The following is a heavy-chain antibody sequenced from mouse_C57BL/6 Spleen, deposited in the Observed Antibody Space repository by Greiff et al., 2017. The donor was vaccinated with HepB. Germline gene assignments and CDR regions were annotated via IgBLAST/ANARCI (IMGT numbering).Heavy chain of an antibody. Sequence: DVKLQESGEGLVKPGGSLKLSCAASGFTFSSYAMSWVRQTPEKRLEWVAYISSGGDYIYYADTVKGRFTISRDNARNTLYLQMSSLKSEDTAMYYCTRDQDYGSSFAYWGQGTLVTVSA. CDR2: ISSGGDYI. CDR1: GFTFSSYA. CDR3: TRDQDYGSSFAY. V-gene: IGHV5-9-1*02. J-gene: IGHJ3*01. D-gene: IGHD1-1*01.